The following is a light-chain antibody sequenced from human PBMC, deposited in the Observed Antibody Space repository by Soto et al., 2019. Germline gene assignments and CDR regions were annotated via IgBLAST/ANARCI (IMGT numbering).Light chain of an antibody. J-gene: IGKJ4*01. V-gene: IGKV4-1*01. CDR3: QQYYSAPLT. CDR1: QGVLYISNNRNY. Sequence: DIVMTQSPDSLAVSLGERATINCTSSQGVLYISNNRNYLAWYQQRLGQPPKLIFYWASTRESGVPDRFSGSGSGTDFTLTISSLQAEDVAVYYCQQYYSAPLTFGGGTKVDIK. CDR2: WAS.